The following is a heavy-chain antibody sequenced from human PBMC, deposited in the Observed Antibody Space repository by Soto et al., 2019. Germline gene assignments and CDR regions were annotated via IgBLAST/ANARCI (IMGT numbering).Heavy chain of an antibody. CDR1: GYTFTGYY. D-gene: IGHD1-26*01. CDR3: GRGRSGEIVVFY. J-gene: IGHJ4*02. CDR2: VSPKSGGT. Sequence: ASVKVSCKASGYTFTGYYIHWVRQAPGQGLEWVGEVSPKSGGTRYAQKFQGRVTMTKDTSITTVYMELSNLSPDDTAVYYCGRGRSGEIVVFYWGQGTLVTVSS. V-gene: IGHV1-2*02.